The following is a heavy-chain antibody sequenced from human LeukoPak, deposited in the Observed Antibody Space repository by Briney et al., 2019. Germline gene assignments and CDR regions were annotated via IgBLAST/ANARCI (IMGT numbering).Heavy chain of an antibody. V-gene: IGHV3-21*01. CDR3: ARVGIVVVPAAPNDAFDI. CDR2: ISSSSSYI. J-gene: IGHJ3*02. Sequence: GGSLRLSCAASGFTFSSYSMTWVRQAPGKGLEWVSSISSSSSYIYYADSVKGRFTISRDNAKNSLYLQMNSLRAEDTAVYYCARVGIVVVPAAPNDAFDIWGQGTMVTVSS. CDR1: GFTFSSYS. D-gene: IGHD2-2*01.